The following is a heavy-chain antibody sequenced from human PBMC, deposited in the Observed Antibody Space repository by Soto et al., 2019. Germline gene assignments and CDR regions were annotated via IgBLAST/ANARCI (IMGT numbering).Heavy chain of an antibody. D-gene: IGHD3-9*01. CDR3: TTLPHVLRYFDWSGIFDY. CDR2: IKSKTDGGTT. CDR1: GFTFSNAW. Sequence: GGSLRLSCAASGFTFSNAWMNWVRQAPGKGLEWVGRIKSKTDGGTTDYAAPVKGRFTISRDDSKNTLYLQMNSLKTEDTAVYYCTTLPHVLRYFDWSGIFDYWGQGTLVTVSS. J-gene: IGHJ4*02. V-gene: IGHV3-15*07.